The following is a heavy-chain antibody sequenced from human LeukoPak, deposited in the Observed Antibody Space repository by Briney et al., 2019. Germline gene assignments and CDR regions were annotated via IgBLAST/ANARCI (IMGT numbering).Heavy chain of an antibody. D-gene: IGHD6-6*01. CDR3: ARDAKYSSSSGV. V-gene: IGHV4-39*02. J-gene: IGHJ4*02. Sequence: PSETLSLTCTVSGGSISSSSYYWGWIRQPPGKGLEWIGSIYYSGSTYYNPSLKSRVTISVDTSKNQFSLKLSSVTAADTAVYYCARDAKYSSSSGVWGQGTLVTVSS. CDR1: GGSISSSSYY. CDR2: IYYSGST.